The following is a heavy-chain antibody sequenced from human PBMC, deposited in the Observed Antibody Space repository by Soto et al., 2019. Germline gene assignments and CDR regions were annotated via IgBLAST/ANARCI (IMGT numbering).Heavy chain of an antibody. D-gene: IGHD3-3*01. CDR3: ARGGFGVVIIKYYFDY. Sequence: ASVKVSCKASGYTFTNYGISWMRQAPGQGLEWMGWISAYNGNTNYAQKLQGRVTMTTDTSTSTAYMELRSLRSDDTAVYYCARGGFGVVIIKYYFDYWGQGTLVTVSS. CDR2: ISAYNGNT. CDR1: GYTFTNYG. J-gene: IGHJ4*02. V-gene: IGHV1-18*01.